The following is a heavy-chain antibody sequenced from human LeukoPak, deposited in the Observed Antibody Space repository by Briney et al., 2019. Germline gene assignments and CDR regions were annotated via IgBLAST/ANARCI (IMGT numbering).Heavy chain of an antibody. CDR3: ARTNAITMIVVAESYYFDY. J-gene: IGHJ4*02. D-gene: IGHD3-22*01. V-gene: IGHV4-34*01. CDR1: GGSFSGYY. CDR2: INHSGST. Sequence: NPSETLSLTCAVYGGSFSGYYWSWIRQPPGKGLEWIGEINHSGSTNYNPSLKSRVTISVDTSKNQFSLKLSSVTAADTAVYYCARTNAITMIVVAESYYFDYWGQGTLVTVSS.